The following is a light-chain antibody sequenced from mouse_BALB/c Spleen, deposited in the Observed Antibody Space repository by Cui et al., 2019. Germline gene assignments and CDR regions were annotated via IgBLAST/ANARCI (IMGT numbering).Light chain of an antibody. CDR1: SSVSY. CDR3: QQWSSNQFT. Sequence: QIVRTQSPAIMSAYPGEKVNMNCSARSSVSYMHWYQQKSGTSPKRWIYNTSYQTSGVPARFSGSGSGISYSHTSRSMEAEDAATYYCQQWSSNQFTFDSGTKLEI. CDR2: NTS. J-gene: IGKJ4*01. V-gene: IGKV4-59*01.